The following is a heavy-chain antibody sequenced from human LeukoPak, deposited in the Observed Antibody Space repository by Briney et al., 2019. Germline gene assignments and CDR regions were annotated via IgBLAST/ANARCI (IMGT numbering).Heavy chain of an antibody. Sequence: GASVKVSCKASGGTFSSYAISWVRQAPGQGLEWMGGIIPIFGTANYAQKFQGRATITADESTSTAYMELSSLRSEDTAVYYCARSEWLDNWFDPWGQGTLVTVSS. D-gene: IGHD6-19*01. J-gene: IGHJ5*02. CDR1: GGTFSSYA. CDR3: ARSEWLDNWFDP. V-gene: IGHV1-69*13. CDR2: IIPIFGTA.